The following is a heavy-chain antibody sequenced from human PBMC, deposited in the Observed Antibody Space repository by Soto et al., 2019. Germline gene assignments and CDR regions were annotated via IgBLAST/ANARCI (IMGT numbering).Heavy chain of an antibody. Sequence: GGSLRLSCAASGFTFSSYAMHWVRQAPGKGLEWVAVISYDGSNKYYADSVKGRFTISRDNSKNTLYLQMNSLRAEDTAVYYCASLSSWYPTPSYGMDVWGQGTTVTVSS. V-gene: IGHV3-30-3*01. CDR2: ISYDGSNK. CDR1: GFTFSSYA. D-gene: IGHD6-13*01. J-gene: IGHJ6*02. CDR3: ASLSSWYPTPSYGMDV.